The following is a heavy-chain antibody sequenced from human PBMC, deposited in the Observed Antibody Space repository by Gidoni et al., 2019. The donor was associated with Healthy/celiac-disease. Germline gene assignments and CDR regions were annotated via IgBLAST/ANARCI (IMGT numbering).Heavy chain of an antibody. Sequence: EVQLVESGGGLVKPGGSLRLSCAASGFPFSSYRMNWVREAPGQGMECVSSISSSSSDIDYAESVKGRFTISRENAKNALYLQMNSLRDEDTAVYYCARDRNSGIWTFWYGDLWGRGTLVTVSS. CDR1: GFPFSSYR. J-gene: IGHJ2*01. D-gene: IGHD1-1*01. V-gene: IGHV3-21*01. CDR2: ISSSSSDI. CDR3: ARDRNSGIWTFWYGDL.